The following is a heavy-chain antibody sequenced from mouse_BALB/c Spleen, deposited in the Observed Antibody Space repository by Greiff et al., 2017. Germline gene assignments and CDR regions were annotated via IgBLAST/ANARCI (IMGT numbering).Heavy chain of an antibody. CDR1: GFTFSSYA. Sequence: EVKLMESGGGLVKPGGSLKLSCAASGFTFSSYAMSWVRQTPEKRLEWVATISSGGSYTYYPDSVKGRFTISRDNAKNTLYLQMSSLRSEDTAMYYCARAHAMDYWGQGTSVTVSS. J-gene: IGHJ4*01. CDR3: ARAHAMDY. CDR2: ISSGGSYT. V-gene: IGHV5-9-3*01.